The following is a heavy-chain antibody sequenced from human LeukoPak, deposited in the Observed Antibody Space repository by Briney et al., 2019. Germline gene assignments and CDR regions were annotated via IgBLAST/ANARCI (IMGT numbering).Heavy chain of an antibody. CDR2: INPTTGST. V-gene: IGHV1-46*01. CDR3: ARCGPFYRGPSEYYFDY. CDR1: GYSFTSYY. D-gene: IGHD4-23*01. Sequence: GASVKVSCKASGYSFTSYYIHWVRQGPGQGLEWMGIINPTTGSTIYAQTFQGRVTMTRDVSTSTVYMDLSSLRSADTAVYYCARCGPFYRGPSEYYFDYWGQGTLVTVSS. J-gene: IGHJ4*02.